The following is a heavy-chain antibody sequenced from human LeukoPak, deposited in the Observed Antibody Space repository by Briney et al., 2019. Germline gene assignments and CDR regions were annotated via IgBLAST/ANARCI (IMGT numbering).Heavy chain of an antibody. D-gene: IGHD6-13*01. J-gene: IGHJ6*03. CDR2: FDPEDGET. V-gene: IGHV1-24*01. CDR3: ARYPPPGIAAAGTDYYYYMDV. Sequence: ASVKVSCKVSGYTLTELSMHWVRQAPGKGLEWMGGFDPEDGETIYAQKFQGRVTMTEDTSTDTAYMELSSLRSEDTAVYYCARYPPPGIAAAGTDYYYYMDVWGKGTTVTVSS. CDR1: GYTLTELS.